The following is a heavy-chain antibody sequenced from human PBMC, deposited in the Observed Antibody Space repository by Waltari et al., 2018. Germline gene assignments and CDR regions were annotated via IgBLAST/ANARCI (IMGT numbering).Heavy chain of an antibody. Sequence: QLQLAQSGTEVKKPAASVRVSCKASAYAFITFDDNWVRQAPGQGLEWMVWANPNIGTTGYADKCQDRGTVTWDTRKTTAYMDLGRVTSGDMAVYYCARVPSLFCGTPNCQPGLIDSWGQGTLVIVSS. J-gene: IGHJ4*02. V-gene: IGHV1-8*01. CDR3: ARVPSLFCGTPNCQPGLIDS. CDR1: AYAFITFD. D-gene: IGHD2-21*01. CDR2: ANPNIGTT.